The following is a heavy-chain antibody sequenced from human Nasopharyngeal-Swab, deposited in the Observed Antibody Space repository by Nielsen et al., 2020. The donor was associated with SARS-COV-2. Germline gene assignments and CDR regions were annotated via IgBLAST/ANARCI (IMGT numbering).Heavy chain of an antibody. D-gene: IGHD6-19*01. CDR2: IYHSGST. J-gene: IGHJ4*02. CDR3: ASLYSSGWPRPGY. V-gene: IGHV4-4*02. Sequence: WIRQPPGKGLEWIREIYHSGSTNYNPSLKSRVTISVDKSKNQFSLKLSSVTAADTAVYYCASLYSSGWPRPGYWGQGTLVTVSS.